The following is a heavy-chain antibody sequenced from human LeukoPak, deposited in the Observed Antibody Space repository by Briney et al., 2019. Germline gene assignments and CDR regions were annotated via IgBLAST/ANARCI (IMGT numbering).Heavy chain of an antibody. Sequence: GGSLRLSCAASGFTFRNYVIHWVRQAPGKGLEWVAVTSSDLNVKLYADSVKGRFTISRDNSGSTLYLQMNSLRPEDTAIYYCAGEGYYGSGSPPSLYFDYWGQGTLVTVSS. V-gene: IGHV3-30-3*01. CDR3: AGEGYYGSGSPPSLYFDY. J-gene: IGHJ4*02. CDR2: TSSDLNVK. CDR1: GFTFRNYV. D-gene: IGHD3-10*01.